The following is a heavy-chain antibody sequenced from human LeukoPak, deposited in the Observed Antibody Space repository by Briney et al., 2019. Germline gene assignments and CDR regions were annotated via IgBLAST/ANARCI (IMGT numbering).Heavy chain of an antibody. CDR3: AREMTLGRLGEDGMDV. J-gene: IGHJ6*02. D-gene: IGHD3-10*01. Sequence: TSETLSLTCTVSGGSISGTVYYWGWIRQPPGKGLEWIGSFYNSGSTYSNPSLKSRVIISVDTSKNQFSLKLSSVTAADTAVYYCAREMTLGRLGEDGMDVWGQGTTVTVSS. CDR2: FYNSGST. CDR1: GGSISGTVYY. V-gene: IGHV4-39*02.